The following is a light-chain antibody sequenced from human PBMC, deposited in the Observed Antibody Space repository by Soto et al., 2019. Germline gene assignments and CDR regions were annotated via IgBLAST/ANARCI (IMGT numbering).Light chain of an antibody. Sequence: QSALTQPRSVSGSPGQSVTISCTGTSSDVGGYNSVSWYQQRPGKAPKLMIYVVTKRPSGVPARFSGSKSGNTASLTISGLQAEDEADYYCCSLTTSHTYVFGSGTKVTVL. CDR3: CSLTTSHTYV. V-gene: IGLV2-11*01. CDR2: VVT. CDR1: SSDVGGYNS. J-gene: IGLJ1*01.